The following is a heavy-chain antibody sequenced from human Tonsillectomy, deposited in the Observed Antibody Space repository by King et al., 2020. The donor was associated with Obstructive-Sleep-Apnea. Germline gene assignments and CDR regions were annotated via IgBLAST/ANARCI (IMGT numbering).Heavy chain of an antibody. CDR2: ISYDGSNK. D-gene: IGHD3-3*01. J-gene: IGHJ4*02. V-gene: IGHV3-30*04. CDR1: GFTFSSYA. CDR3: ARVYRGPAGLLSSLGY. Sequence: VQLVESGGGVVQPGRSLRLSCAASGFTFSSYAMHWVRQAPGKGLEWVAVISYDGSNKYYADSVKGRFTISRDNSKNTLYLQMNSLRAEDTAVYYCARVYRGPAGLLSSLGYWGQGTLVTVSS.